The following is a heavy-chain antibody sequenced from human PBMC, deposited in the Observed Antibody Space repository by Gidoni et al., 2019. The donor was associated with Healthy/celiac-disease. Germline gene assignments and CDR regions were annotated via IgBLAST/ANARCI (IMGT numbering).Heavy chain of an antibody. Sequence: QVQLVQSGGGLVKPGVSLRLSCAASALPFSVYYMSWIRQAPGKGLEWVSYIKSSVSTISYADSLKVRVTISRDNAKNSLYLQMNSLRADDTAVYYFAREGPLYGSGSYQRGYYYYYGMDVCGQVTTVTVSS. CDR3: AREGPLYGSGSYQRGYYYYYGMDV. J-gene: IGHJ6*02. D-gene: IGHD3-10*01. CDR1: ALPFSVYY. V-gene: IGHV3-11*01. CDR2: IKSSVSTI.